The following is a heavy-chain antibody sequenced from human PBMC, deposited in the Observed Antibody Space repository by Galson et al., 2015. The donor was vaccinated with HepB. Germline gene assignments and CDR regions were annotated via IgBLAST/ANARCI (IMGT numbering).Heavy chain of an antibody. J-gene: IGHJ6*03. D-gene: IGHD5-12*01. CDR3: ARDRGYSGYDYYYYMHV. CDR1: GYTFTSYN. Sequence: SVKVSCKASGYTFTSYNINWVRQAPGQGLEWMGWMNPNSGNTGYANKFQGRVTMTRNTSINTAYMELSSLRAEDTAVHYCARDRGYSGYDYYYYMHVWGKGTTVTVSS. CDR2: MNPNSGNT. V-gene: IGHV1-8*02.